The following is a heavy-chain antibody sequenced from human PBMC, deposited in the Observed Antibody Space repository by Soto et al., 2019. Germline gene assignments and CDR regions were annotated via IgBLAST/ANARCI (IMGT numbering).Heavy chain of an antibody. J-gene: IGHJ5*02. D-gene: IGHD6-13*01. CDR3: ARVFSDSSSFFDP. CDR1: GGSISSGNYY. CDR2: IYYSGST. V-gene: IGHV4-31*03. Sequence: SETLSLTCTVSGGSISSGNYYWSWIRQHPGKGLEWIGYIYYSGSTSYNPSLKSRVTISVDTSKNHFSLKLSSVTAADTAVFYCARVFSDSSSFFDPWGQGTLVTVSS.